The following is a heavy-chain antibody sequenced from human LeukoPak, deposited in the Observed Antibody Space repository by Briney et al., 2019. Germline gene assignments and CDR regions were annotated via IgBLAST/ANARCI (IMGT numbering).Heavy chain of an antibody. CDR2: ISGSGDNT. J-gene: IGHJ4*02. CDR1: GFTFGKYW. D-gene: IGHD3-22*01. V-gene: IGHV3-23*01. Sequence: GGTLRLSCVASGFTFGKYWMSWVRQAPGKGLEWVSGISGSGDNTYYADSVKGRFTISRDNSKNTLYVQVNSLGTEDTAAYYCAKGSYYDSSGSFYFDYWGQGTLVTVSS. CDR3: AKGSYYDSSGSFYFDY.